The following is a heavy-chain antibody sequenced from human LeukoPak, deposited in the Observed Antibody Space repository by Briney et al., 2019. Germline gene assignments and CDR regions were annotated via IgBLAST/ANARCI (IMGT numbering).Heavy chain of an antibody. D-gene: IGHD3-10*01. CDR1: GFTFSSYS. CDR3: AKDWGSKFASGSSYLDS. CDR2: ISYDGSNK. Sequence: PGGSLRLSCAASGFTFSSYSIHWVRQAPGKGLEWVAVISYDGSNKFYADSVKGRFTISRDNSKNTLYLQMNGLKPEDTAVYFCAKDWGSKFASGSSYLDSWGQGTLVTVSS. V-gene: IGHV3-30*18. J-gene: IGHJ4*02.